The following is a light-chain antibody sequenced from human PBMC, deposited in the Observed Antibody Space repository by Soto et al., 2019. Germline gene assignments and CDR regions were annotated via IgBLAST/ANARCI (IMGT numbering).Light chain of an antibody. CDR2: DVS. Sequence: QSALTQPAYVSGSPGQLITISCTGTTSDVGDYNFVSWYQQHPVKAPKLMIYDVSSRPSGVSHRFSGSKSGNTASLTISGIQAEDEADYYCSSYASSNTLLFGGGTKLTVL. J-gene: IGLJ2*01. V-gene: IGLV2-14*01. CDR3: SSYASSNTLL. CDR1: TSDVGDYNF.